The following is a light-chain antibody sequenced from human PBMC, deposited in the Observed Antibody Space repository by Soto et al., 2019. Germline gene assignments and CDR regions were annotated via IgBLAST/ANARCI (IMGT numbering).Light chain of an antibody. V-gene: IGKV3-15*01. Sequence: EIVMTQSQATLSVSPGERATLSCRASQSISSNLAWYQQKPGQAPRLLIYGASTRATGIPARFSGSGSGTEFTLTITSLQSEDFAVYYCQEYNNWHPITFGGGTKVDIK. CDR2: GAS. J-gene: IGKJ4*01. CDR1: QSISSN. CDR3: QEYNNWHPIT.